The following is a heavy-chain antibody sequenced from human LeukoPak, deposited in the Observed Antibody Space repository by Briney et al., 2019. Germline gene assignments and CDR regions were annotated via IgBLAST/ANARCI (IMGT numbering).Heavy chain of an antibody. CDR1: GGSISSGGYS. Sequence: SETLPLTCAVSGGSISSGGYSWSWIRQPPGKGLEWIGYIYHSGSTYYNPSLKSRVTISVDRSKNQFSLKLSSVTAADTAVYYCARSVEMATIFDYWGQGTLVTVSS. CDR2: IYHSGST. D-gene: IGHD5-24*01. V-gene: IGHV4-30-2*01. J-gene: IGHJ4*02. CDR3: ARSVEMATIFDY.